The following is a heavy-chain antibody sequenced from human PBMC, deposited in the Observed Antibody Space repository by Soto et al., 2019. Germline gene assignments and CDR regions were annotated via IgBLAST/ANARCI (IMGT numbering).Heavy chain of an antibody. CDR1: GGSISSGGYY. D-gene: IGHD5-12*01. V-gene: IGHV4-31*03. Sequence: SETLSLTCTVSGGSISSGGYYWSWIRQHPGKGLEWIGYIYYSGSTYYNPSLKSRVTISVDTSKNQFSLKLSSVTATDTAVYYCARGTGGTATINYWGQGTLVTVSS. CDR2: IYYSGST. J-gene: IGHJ4*02. CDR3: ARGTGGTATINY.